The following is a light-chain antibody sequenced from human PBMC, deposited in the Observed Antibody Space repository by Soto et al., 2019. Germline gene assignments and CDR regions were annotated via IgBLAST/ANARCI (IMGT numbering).Light chain of an antibody. CDR1: QSVSSY. CDR3: QQRSNWPPIT. CDR2: DAS. V-gene: IGKV3-11*01. J-gene: IGKJ5*01. Sequence: EIMLKQSPGTLSLSQGERATLSCRASQSVSSYLAWYQQKPGQAPRLLIYDASNRATGIPARFSGSGSGTDFTLTISSLEPEDFAVYYCQQRSNWPPITFGQVTLLENK.